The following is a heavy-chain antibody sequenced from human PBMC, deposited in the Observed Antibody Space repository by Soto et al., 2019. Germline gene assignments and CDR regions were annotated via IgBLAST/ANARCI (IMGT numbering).Heavy chain of an antibody. D-gene: IGHD5-12*01. CDR2: IHYSGNT. CDR3: ARDDSGDGFRYFVY. Sequence: SETLSLTCTVSGGSVSGINYYWSWIRQPPGQGPEWIGYIHYSGNTKYTPSLKSRVTISLDTSKKHFSLKLGSVTTADTTVYYCARDDSGDGFRYFVYWGQGTPVTVSP. V-gene: IGHV4-61*03. CDR1: GGSVSGINYY. J-gene: IGHJ4*02.